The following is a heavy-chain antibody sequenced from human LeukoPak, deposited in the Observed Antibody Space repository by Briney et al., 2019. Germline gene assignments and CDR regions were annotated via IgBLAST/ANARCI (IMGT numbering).Heavy chain of an antibody. CDR3: ARYPTAMVSFDY. V-gene: IGHV4-4*02. Sequence: PSETLSLTCAVSGGSISSSNWWSWVRQAPGKGLEWIGEIHHSGSANYNPSLKSRVTISVDKSKNQLSLRLSFVTAADTAVYYCARYPTAMVSFDYWGQGTLVTVSS. CDR1: GGSISSSNW. J-gene: IGHJ4*02. D-gene: IGHD5-18*01. CDR2: IHHSGSA.